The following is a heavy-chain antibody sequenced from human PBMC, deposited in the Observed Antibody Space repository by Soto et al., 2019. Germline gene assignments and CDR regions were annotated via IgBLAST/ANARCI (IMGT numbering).Heavy chain of an antibody. Sequence: QVQLVQSGAEVKKPGASVKVSCKAFGYTFTSYGISWVRQAPVQGLEWMGWISAYNGNTKYAQKLQGRVTMTTDTSPSTADMELRSLRSDDTAVYYCAIEHNYCDYWVQGTLVTVSS. CDR3: AIEHNYCDY. D-gene: IGHD2-21*01. V-gene: IGHV1-18*01. CDR2: ISAYNGNT. J-gene: IGHJ4*02. CDR1: GYTFTSYG.